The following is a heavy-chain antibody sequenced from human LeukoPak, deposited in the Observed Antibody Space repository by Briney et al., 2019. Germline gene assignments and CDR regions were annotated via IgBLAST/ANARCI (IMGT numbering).Heavy chain of an antibody. CDR2: INHSGST. CDR3: ARATFVVVPAAMSWYFDY. CDR1: GGSFSGYY. V-gene: IGHV4-34*01. D-gene: IGHD2-2*01. J-gene: IGHJ4*02. Sequence: SETLSLTSAVYGGSFSGYYWSWIRQPPGKGLEWIGEINHSGSTNYNPSLKSRVTISVDTSKNQFSLKLSSVTAADTAVYYCARATFVVVPAAMSWYFDYWGQGTLVTVSS.